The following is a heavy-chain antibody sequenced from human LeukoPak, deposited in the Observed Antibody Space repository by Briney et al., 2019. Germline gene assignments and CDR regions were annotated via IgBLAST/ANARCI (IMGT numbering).Heavy chain of an antibody. V-gene: IGHV1-18*01. CDR1: GYTFTSYG. D-gene: IGHD3-10*01. CDR2: ISAYNGNT. Sequence: ASVKVSCKASGYTFTSYGISWVRQAPGQGLEWMGWISAYNGNTNYAQKLQGRVTMTTDTSTSTAYMELRSLRSEDTAVYYCARESASTMVRGVIKRGYYMDVWGKGTTVTVSS. J-gene: IGHJ6*03. CDR3: ARESASTMVRGVIKRGYYMDV.